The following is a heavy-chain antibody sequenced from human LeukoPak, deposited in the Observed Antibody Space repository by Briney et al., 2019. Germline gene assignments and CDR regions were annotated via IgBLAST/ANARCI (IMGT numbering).Heavy chain of an antibody. CDR1: GFTFSSYS. CDR2: ILSCRRHI. D-gene: IGHD5-12*01. CDR3: ARDSICGYDFCAPPYYYYGMDV. V-gene: IGHV3-21*01. Sequence: PGGSLRLSCAVSGFTFSSYSTNWVRQPPRKGLEWVSSILSCRRHIYYADAVKGRLPISRDNAKNSLYLQMDSLRAEDTAVYYCARDSICGYDFCAPPYYYYGMDVWGEGTTVTVSS. J-gene: IGHJ6*04.